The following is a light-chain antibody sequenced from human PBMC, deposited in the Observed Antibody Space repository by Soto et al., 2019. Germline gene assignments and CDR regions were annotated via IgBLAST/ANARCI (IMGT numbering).Light chain of an antibody. CDR1: SSDIGSYNL. CDR2: EGS. Sequence: QSALTQPASVSGSPGQSITISCTGSSSDIGSYNLVSWYQQHPGKAPKLMIYEGSKRPSGVSNRFSGSKPGNTASLTISGLQAEDEADYYCCSHVVRSTLRFGGGTKLTVL. V-gene: IGLV2-23*01. CDR3: CSHVVRSTLR. J-gene: IGLJ3*02.